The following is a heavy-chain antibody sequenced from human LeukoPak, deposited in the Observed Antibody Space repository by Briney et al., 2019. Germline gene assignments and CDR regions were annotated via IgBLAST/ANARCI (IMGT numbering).Heavy chain of an antibody. Sequence: GRSLRLSCAASGFTFSGSGMHWVRQAPGKGLEWVTFIRYDGSNKYYTDSVEGRFTISRDNSKNTLYLQMDSLRAEDTAVYYCARDYDFWSGYYSPTRGYFGYWGQGTLVTVSS. CDR1: GFTFSGSG. J-gene: IGHJ4*02. D-gene: IGHD3-3*01. CDR3: ARDYDFWSGYYSPTRGYFGY. CDR2: IRYDGSNK. V-gene: IGHV3-30*02.